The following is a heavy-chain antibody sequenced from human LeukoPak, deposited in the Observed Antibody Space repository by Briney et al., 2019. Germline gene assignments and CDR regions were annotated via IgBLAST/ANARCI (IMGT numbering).Heavy chain of an antibody. J-gene: IGHJ3*02. Sequence: GGSLTLSCVASGFTLGSQAMSWVRQAPGKGLEWVSAICGNCDRTYYADSVKGRFTISRDNSKNTLYLQMDSLRAEDTAVYYCAKGRWELLTDAFDIWGQGTMVTVSS. CDR3: AKGRWELLTDAFDI. CDR2: ICGNCDRT. D-gene: IGHD1-26*01. CDR1: GFTLGSQA. V-gene: IGHV3-23*01.